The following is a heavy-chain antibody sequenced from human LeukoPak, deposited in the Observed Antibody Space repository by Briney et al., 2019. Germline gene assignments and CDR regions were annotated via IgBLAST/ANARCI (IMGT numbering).Heavy chain of an antibody. D-gene: IGHD3/OR15-3a*01. CDR3: AKRDWPYYFDY. Sequence: RGSLRLSCAASGFWFSNYGINWVRQAPGKGLERVSVISGNGDDAFYADSVKGRFRISRDNSKNTVYLQMNSLRADDTAVYYCAKRDWPYYFDYWGQGTLVAVSS. V-gene: IGHV3-23*01. J-gene: IGHJ4*02. CDR2: ISGNGDDA. CDR1: GFWFSNYG.